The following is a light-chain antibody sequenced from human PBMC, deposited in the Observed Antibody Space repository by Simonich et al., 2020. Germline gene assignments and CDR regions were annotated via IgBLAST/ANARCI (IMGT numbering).Light chain of an antibody. CDR3: QQYGSSLYT. CDR2: DAS. Sequence: EIVLTQSPATLSLSPGERATLSCRASQSVSSYLAWYQQKPGQAPRLLIYDASNRATGITARFSGSGSGTDFTLTISSLEPEDFAVYYCQQYGSSLYTFGQGTKLEIK. CDR1: QSVSSY. V-gene: IGKV3-11*01. J-gene: IGKJ2*01.